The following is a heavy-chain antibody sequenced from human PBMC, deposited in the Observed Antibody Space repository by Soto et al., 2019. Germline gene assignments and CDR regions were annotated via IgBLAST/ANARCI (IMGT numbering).Heavy chain of an antibody. CDR1: GGSISSYF. J-gene: IGHJ5*02. CDR3: ARDPKGNNWFDP. Sequence: LSLTCTVSGGSISSYFWSWIRQPPGKGLEWIGYIYYSGSTNYNPSLKSRVTISVDTSKNQFSLKLSSVTAADTAVYYCARDPKGNNWFDPWGQGTLVTVSS. V-gene: IGHV4-59*01. CDR2: IYYSGST.